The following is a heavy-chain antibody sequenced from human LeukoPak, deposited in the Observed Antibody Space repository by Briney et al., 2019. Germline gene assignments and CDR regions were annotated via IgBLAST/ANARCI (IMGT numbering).Heavy chain of an antibody. Sequence: SETLSLTCTVSGASLGGSYWSWLRLPPGKGLEWIGYVHYTGSTNYSTSLQSRVTVSVDTSKNQFSLKLRSVTAADTAIYYCARHYGEGGRLFDWLFNFWGRGTLVTVSS. D-gene: IGHD3-9*01. V-gene: IGHV4-59*08. J-gene: IGHJ4*02. CDR1: GASLGGSY. CDR3: ARHYGEGGRLFDWLFNF. CDR2: VHYTGST.